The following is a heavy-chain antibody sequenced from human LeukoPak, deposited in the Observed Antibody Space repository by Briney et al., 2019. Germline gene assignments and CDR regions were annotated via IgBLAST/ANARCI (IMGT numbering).Heavy chain of an antibody. CDR1: GGSFSGYS. Sequence: PSETLSLTCAVYGGSFSGYSWSWIRQPPGKGLEWIGYIYHSGSTYYNPSLKSRVTISVDRSKNQFSLKLSSVTAADTAVYYCAAGYSSSWFDNWGQGTLVTVSS. CDR2: IYHSGST. V-gene: IGHV4-30-2*01. D-gene: IGHD6-13*01. CDR3: AAGYSSSWFDN. J-gene: IGHJ5*02.